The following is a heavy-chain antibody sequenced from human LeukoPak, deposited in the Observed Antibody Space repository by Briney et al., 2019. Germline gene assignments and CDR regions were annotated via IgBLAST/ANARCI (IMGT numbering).Heavy chain of an antibody. V-gene: IGHV1-18*01. J-gene: IGHJ4*02. Sequence: ASVKVSCKASGYTFTSYGISWVRPAPGQGLEWMGWISAYNGNTNYAQKLQGRVTMTTDTSTSTACMELRSLRSDDTAVYYCARVGGPKQWPYSAPLPIDYWGQGTLVTVSS. CDR1: GYTFTSYG. CDR3: ARVGGPKQWPYSAPLPIDY. CDR2: ISAYNGNT. D-gene: IGHD6-19*01.